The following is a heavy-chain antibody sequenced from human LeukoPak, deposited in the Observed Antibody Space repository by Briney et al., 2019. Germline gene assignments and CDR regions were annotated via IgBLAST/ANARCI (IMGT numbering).Heavy chain of an antibody. Sequence: GGSLRLSCAASGFTFDDYAMHWVRQAPGKGLEWVSLISGDGGSTYYADSVKGRFTISRGNSKNSLYLQMNSLRTEDTALYYCATAGDWWGQGTLVTVSS. CDR3: ATAGDW. D-gene: IGHD2-21*01. J-gene: IGHJ4*02. CDR2: ISGDGGST. V-gene: IGHV3-43*02. CDR1: GFTFDDYA.